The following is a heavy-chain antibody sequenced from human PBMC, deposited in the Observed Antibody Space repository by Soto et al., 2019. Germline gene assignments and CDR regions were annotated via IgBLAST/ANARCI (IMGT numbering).Heavy chain of an antibody. Sequence: EVQLVESGGGLVKPGGSLRLSCAASGFTFSNAWINWVRQAPGKGLEWVGRIKSKTDGGTTDYAEPVKGRFAISRDDSNNMVYLQMNSLKIADTAVYYCTTDSYSTIIIVRFDYWGHGTLVTVSS. J-gene: IGHJ4*01. CDR1: GFTFSNAW. CDR3: TTDSYSTIIIVRFDY. V-gene: IGHV3-15*07. D-gene: IGHD3-22*01. CDR2: IKSKTDGGTT.